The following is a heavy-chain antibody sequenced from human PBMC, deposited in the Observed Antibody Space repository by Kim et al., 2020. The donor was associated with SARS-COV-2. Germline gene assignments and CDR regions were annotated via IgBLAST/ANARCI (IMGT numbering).Heavy chain of an antibody. D-gene: IGHD6-13*01. V-gene: IGHV1-3*01. J-gene: IGHJ4*02. CDR1: GYTFTSYA. CDR2: INAGNGNT. CDR3: AGSAAAGPGWGVLDY. Sequence: ASVKVSCKASGYTFTSYAMHWVRQAPGQRLEWMGWINAGNGNTKYSQKFQGRVTITRDTSASTAYMELSSLRSEDTAVYYCAGSAAAGPGWGVLDYWGQGTLVTVSS.